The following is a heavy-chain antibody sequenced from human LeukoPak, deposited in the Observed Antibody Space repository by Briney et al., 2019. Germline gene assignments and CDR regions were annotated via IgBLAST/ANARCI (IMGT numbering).Heavy chain of an antibody. J-gene: IGHJ4*02. Sequence: PGRSLRLSCTASGFTFGDYAMSWVRQAPGKGLEWVGFIRSKAYGGTTEYAASVKGRFTISRDDSKSIAYLQMNSLKTEDTAVYYCTRIPYSSSWYYFDYWGQGTLVTVSS. CDR3: TRIPYSSSWYYFDY. V-gene: IGHV3-49*04. CDR1: GFTFGDYA. D-gene: IGHD6-13*01. CDR2: IRSKAYGGTT.